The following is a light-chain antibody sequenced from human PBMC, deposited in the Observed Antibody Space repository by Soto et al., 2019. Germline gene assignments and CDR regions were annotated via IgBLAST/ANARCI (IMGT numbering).Light chain of an antibody. V-gene: IGLV1-40*01. CDR1: SSKVGAGYD. CDR2: GNS. Sequence: QSVLTQPPSVSGAPGQRVTISCTGSSSKVGAGYDVHWYQQLPGTAPKVLIYGNSNRPSGVPDRFSGSKSGTSASLAITGLQAEDEADYYCQSYDRSLRAVVFGGGTKLTAL. CDR3: QSYDRSLRAVV. J-gene: IGLJ2*01.